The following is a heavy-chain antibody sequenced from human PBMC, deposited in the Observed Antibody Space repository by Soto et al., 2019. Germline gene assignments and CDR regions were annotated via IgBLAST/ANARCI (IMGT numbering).Heavy chain of an antibody. CDR3: ARDIFKMVYAHSPFDY. Sequence: ASVKVSCKASGYTFTSYAMHWVRQAPGQRLEWMGWINAGNGNTKYSQKFQGRVTITRDTSASTAYMELSSLRSEDTAVYYCARDIFKMVYAHSPFDYWGQGTLVTVSS. J-gene: IGHJ4*02. CDR1: GYTFTSYA. V-gene: IGHV1-3*01. CDR2: INAGNGNT. D-gene: IGHD2-8*01.